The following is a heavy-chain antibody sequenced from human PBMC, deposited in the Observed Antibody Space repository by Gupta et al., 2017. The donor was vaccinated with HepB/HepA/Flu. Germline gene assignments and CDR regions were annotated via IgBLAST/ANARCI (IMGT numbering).Heavy chain of an antibody. CDR3: AKEEGPFTEGGFEI. CDR1: GFTFSTRG. D-gene: IGHD2-15*01. Sequence: HVQLVESGGDVVHPGGSLRLSCVASGFTFSTRGLHWVRQAPGKGLEWVAVFSADGKKKFYADSVKGRFTISEDKSRNTLFLQMNSLRPEDTAVYYCAKEEGPFTEGGFEIWGQGTQVTVSS. J-gene: IGHJ3*02. CDR2: FSADGKKK. V-gene: IGHV3-30*18.